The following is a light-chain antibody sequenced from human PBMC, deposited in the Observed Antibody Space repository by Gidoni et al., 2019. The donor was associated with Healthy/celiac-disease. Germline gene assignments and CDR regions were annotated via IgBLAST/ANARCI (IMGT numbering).Light chain of an antibody. CDR1: SSNIGSNT. V-gene: IGLV1-44*01. Sequence: QSVLTQPPSASGTPGQRVTISCSGSSSNIGSNTVNWYQQLPGTAPKLLIYSNNQRPSGVPDRFSGSKYGTSASLAISGLQSEDEADYYCAAWDESLNGWVFGGGTKLTVL. CDR2: SNN. CDR3: AAWDESLNGWV. J-gene: IGLJ3*02.